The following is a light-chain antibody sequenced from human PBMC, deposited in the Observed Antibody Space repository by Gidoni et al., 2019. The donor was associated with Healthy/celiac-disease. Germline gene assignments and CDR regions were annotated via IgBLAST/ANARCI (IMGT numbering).Light chain of an antibody. Sequence: DIVMTQSPLSMPVTPGEPASISCRSSQSLLHSNGYNYLDWYLQKPGQSPTLLIYLGSNRASGVPDRFSGSGSGTDFTLKISRVEAEDVGVYYCMQALQTPLTFGGGTKVEIK. J-gene: IGKJ4*01. CDR1: QSLLHSNGYNY. CDR3: MQALQTPLT. CDR2: LGS. V-gene: IGKV2-28*01.